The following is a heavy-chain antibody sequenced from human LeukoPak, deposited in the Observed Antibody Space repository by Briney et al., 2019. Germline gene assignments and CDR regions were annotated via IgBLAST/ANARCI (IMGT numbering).Heavy chain of an antibody. Sequence: GGSLRLSCAASGFTFSSYTMNWVRQPPGKGLEWVSNIGTSSTTIYYADSVKGRFTISRDNAKNSLYLQMNSLRADDTAVYYCARFAAGGSYYNYVDVWGNGATVTVSS. D-gene: IGHD6-25*01. CDR3: ARFAAGGSYYNYVDV. J-gene: IGHJ6*03. V-gene: IGHV3-48*01. CDR2: IGTSSTTI. CDR1: GFTFSSYT.